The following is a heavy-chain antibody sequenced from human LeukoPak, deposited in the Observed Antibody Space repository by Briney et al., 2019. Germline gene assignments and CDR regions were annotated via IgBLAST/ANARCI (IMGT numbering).Heavy chain of an antibody. J-gene: IGHJ4*02. CDR3: TRHTPSFDF. V-gene: IGHV4-39*01. Sequence: PSATLSLTCTLSGTSISSGRYYWGWVRQPPEKGLSWIGSIYSDGSTYYNPSLKSRVTISLDTSKNQFSLKLNSMTAADTAIYYCTRHTPSFDFWGQGILVTVSS. CDR2: IYSDGST. CDR1: GTSISSGRYY.